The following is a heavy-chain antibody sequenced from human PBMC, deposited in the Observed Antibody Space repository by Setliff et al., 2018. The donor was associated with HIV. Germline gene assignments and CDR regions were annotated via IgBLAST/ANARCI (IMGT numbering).Heavy chain of an antibody. CDR3: AAAFRWGQYY. D-gene: IGHD2-15*01. V-gene: IGHV4-30-4*02. CDR2: INYSGSI. J-gene: IGHJ4*02. Sequence: SETLSLTCTVSGDSINSGDSYWTWIRHHPGKGLEWIGYINYSGSIYYNPSLKSRVTMTADVSKGTAYMDVRSLTSEDTAIYFCAAAFRWGQYYWGQGALVTVSS. CDR1: GDSINSGDSY.